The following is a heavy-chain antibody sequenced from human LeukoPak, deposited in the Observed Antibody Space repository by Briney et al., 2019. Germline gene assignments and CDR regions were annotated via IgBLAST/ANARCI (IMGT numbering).Heavy chain of an antibody. CDR2: ISYDGSNK. V-gene: IGHV3-30*04. CDR1: GFTFSSYA. CDR3: AKVRVSIAVALKPDFDY. D-gene: IGHD6-19*01. Sequence: GGSLRLSCAASGFTFSSYAMHWVRQAPGKGLEWVAVISYDGSNKYYADSVKGRFTISRDNSKNTLYLQMNSLRAEDTAVYYCAKVRVSIAVALKPDFDYWGQGTLVTVSS. J-gene: IGHJ4*02.